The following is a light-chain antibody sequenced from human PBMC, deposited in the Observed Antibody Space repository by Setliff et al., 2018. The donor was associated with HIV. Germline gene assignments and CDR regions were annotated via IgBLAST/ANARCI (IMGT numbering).Light chain of an antibody. CDR3: SSYTSTSTYV. CDR2: AVS. CDR1: SSDIGGYNY. Sequence: QSALAQPASVSGSPGQSITISCTGTSSDIGGYNYVPWFQQHPGKAPKLMIYAVSNRPSGVSTRFSGSKSGNTASLTISGLQAEDEADYYCSSYTSTSTYVFGTGTKVTVL. V-gene: IGLV2-14*03. J-gene: IGLJ1*01.